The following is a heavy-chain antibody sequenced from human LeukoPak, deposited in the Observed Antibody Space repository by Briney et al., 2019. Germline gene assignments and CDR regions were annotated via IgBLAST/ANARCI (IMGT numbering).Heavy chain of an antibody. CDR3: ARGYYYDSSGYSYDY. D-gene: IGHD3-22*01. V-gene: IGHV1-46*01. J-gene: IGHJ4*02. CDR2: VNPGGGST. Sequence: ASVKVSCKASGYTFTGYYMHWVRQAPGQGLEWMGIVNPGGGSTSYAQKFQGRVTMTRDMSTSTVYMELSSLRSEDTAVYYCARGYYYDSSGYSYDYWGQGTLVTVSS. CDR1: GYTFTGYY.